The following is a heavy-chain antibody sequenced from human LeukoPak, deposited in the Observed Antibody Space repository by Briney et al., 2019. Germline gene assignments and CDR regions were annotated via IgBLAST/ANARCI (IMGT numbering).Heavy chain of an antibody. J-gene: IGHJ4*02. V-gene: IGHV4-34*01. CDR1: GGSFSGYY. CDR3: ARERSGDGYNYDY. Sequence: SETLSLTCAVYGGSFSGYYWSWIRQPPGKGLEWIGEINHSGSTNYNPSLKSRVTISVDTSKNQFSLKLSSVTAADTAVYYCARERSGDGYNYDYWGQGTLVTVSS. D-gene: IGHD5-24*01. CDR2: INHSGST.